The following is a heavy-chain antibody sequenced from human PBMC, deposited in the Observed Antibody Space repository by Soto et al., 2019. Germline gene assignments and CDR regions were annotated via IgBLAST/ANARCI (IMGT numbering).Heavy chain of an antibody. V-gene: IGHV2-5*02. CDR2: IYWDDDE. D-gene: IGHD6-19*01. Sequence: QITLKESGPTLVKPTQTLTLTCTFSGFSVTTIGVGVGWIRQPPGKALEWLAFIYWDDDERYRPSLKSRLTXTXDXXINQVVLTMTNVDPSDTATYYCTHSAFTSGWAADYWGQGTLVTVSS. J-gene: IGHJ4*02. CDR3: THSAFTSGWAADY. CDR1: GFSVTTIGVG.